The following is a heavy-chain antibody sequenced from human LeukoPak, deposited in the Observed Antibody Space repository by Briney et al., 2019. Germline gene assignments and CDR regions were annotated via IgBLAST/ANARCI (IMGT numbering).Heavy chain of an antibody. J-gene: IGHJ4*02. CDR2: IYYSGST. Sequence: SETLSLTCTVSGGSISSSSYYWGWIRQPPGKGLEWIGSIYYSGSTYYNPSLKSRVTISVDTSKNQFSLKLSSVTAADTAVYYCARVMAYTAMEKGLYYFDYWGQGTLVTVSS. CDR3: ARVMAYTAMEKGLYYFDY. CDR1: GGSISSSSYY. V-gene: IGHV4-39*07. D-gene: IGHD5-18*01.